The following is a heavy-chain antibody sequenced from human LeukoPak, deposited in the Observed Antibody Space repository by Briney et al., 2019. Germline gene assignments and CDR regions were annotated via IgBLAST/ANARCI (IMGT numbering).Heavy chain of an antibody. CDR3: ARDREDYDFWSGYYTAFDY. J-gene: IGHJ4*02. CDR1: GFTFSSYE. V-gene: IGHV3-48*03. D-gene: IGHD3-3*01. Sequence: PGGSLRLSCAASGFTFSSYEMNWVRQAPGKGLEWVSYISSGGSTIYYADSVKGRFTISRDNAKNSLYLQMNSLRAEDTAVYYCARDREDYDFWSGYYTAFDYWGQGTLVTVSS. CDR2: ISSGGSTI.